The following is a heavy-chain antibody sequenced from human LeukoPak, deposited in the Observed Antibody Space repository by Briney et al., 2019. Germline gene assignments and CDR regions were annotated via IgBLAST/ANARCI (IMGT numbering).Heavy chain of an antibody. D-gene: IGHD6-19*01. CDR3: ARAVAGTHWFDP. J-gene: IGHJ5*02. CDR1: GFTLSIYD. Sequence: GGSLRLSCAASGFTLSIYDMHWVRQPPGKGLEWVSGIDIPGDTYYPDSVKGRFTMSRESAKNSLYLQMNSLRAGDTAVYYCARAVAGTHWFDPWGQGTLVTVSS. V-gene: IGHV3-13*01. CDR2: IDIPGDT.